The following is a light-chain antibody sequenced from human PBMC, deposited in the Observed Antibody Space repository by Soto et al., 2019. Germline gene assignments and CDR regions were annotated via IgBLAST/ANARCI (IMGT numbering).Light chain of an antibody. CDR3: QQYKSYPT. CDR2: KAS. J-gene: IGKJ1*01. CDR1: QSISSW. Sequence: DIQMTQSPSTLSASVGDRVTITCRASQSISSWLAWYQQKPGKAPKLLIYKASSLESGVPSRFSGSGSGTEYTLTISSLQPDDFAKYYCQQYKSYPTFGQGTKVEIK. V-gene: IGKV1-5*03.